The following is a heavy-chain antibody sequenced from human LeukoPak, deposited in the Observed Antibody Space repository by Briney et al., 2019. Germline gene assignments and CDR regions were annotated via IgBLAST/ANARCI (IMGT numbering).Heavy chain of an antibody. J-gene: IGHJ3*02. CDR2: MNGDGSDT. CDR1: GFTFSSYW. Sequence: GGSLRLSCAASGFTFSSYWMPWVRQAPGKGLVWVSRMNGDGSDTDYADSVRGRFTISRDNAKNTLYLQMNSLRAEDTAVYYCARDCGGTSCRGTAFDIWGQGTKVTVSS. D-gene: IGHD2-2*01. CDR3: ARDCGGTSCRGTAFDI. V-gene: IGHV3-74*01.